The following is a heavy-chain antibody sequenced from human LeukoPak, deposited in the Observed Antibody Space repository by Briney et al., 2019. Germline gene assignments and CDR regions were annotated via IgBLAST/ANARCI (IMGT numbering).Heavy chain of an antibody. CDR1: GFTFSSYE. J-gene: IGHJ4*02. Sequence: GGSLRLSCAASGFTFSSYEMNWVRQAPRKGLEWVSYISSSGSTIYYADSVKGRFTISRGNAKNSLYLQMNSLRAEDTAVYYCARDKGSAAAFDYWGQGTLVTVSS. V-gene: IGHV3-48*03. CDR3: ARDKGSAAAFDY. CDR2: ISSSGSTI. D-gene: IGHD6-13*01.